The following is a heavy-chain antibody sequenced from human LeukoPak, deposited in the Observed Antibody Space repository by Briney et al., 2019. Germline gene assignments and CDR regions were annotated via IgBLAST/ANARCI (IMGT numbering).Heavy chain of an antibody. D-gene: IGHD3-22*01. V-gene: IGHV3-9*01. Sequence: GRSLRLSCAASGFTFDDYAMHWVRQAPGKGLEWVSGISWNSGSIGYADSVKGRFTISRDNAKNSLYLQMNSLRAEDTALYYCAASSQYYYEAYFDHWGQGTLVTVSS. CDR1: GFTFDDYA. J-gene: IGHJ4*02. CDR2: ISWNSGSI. CDR3: AASSQYYYEAYFDH.